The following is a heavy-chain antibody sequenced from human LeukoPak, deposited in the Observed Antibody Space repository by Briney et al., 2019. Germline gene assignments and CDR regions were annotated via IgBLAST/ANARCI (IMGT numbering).Heavy chain of an antibody. CDR1: GGSISSYY. V-gene: IGHV4-59*01. J-gene: IGHJ4*02. Sequence: SETLSLTCAVSGGSISSYYWSWIRQPPGKGLEWIGYIYYSGSTNYNPSLKSRVTISVDTSKNQFSLKLSSVTAADTAVYYCARDRIVGALDYWGQGTLVTVSS. CDR3: ARDRIVGALDY. CDR2: IYYSGST. D-gene: IGHD1-26*01.